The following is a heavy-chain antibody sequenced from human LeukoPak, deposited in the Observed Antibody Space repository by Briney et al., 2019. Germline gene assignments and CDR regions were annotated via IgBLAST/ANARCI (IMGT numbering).Heavy chain of an antibody. V-gene: IGHV1-2*02. Sequence: ASVKVSCKASGYTFTGYYMHWVRQAPGQGLEWMGWINPNSGGTNYAQKFQGRVTMTRDTSISTAYMELSRLRSDDTAVYYCARDWDTDRSTTRYYYYMDVWGKGTTVTVSS. CDR1: GYTFTGYY. D-gene: IGHD5-18*01. CDR2: INPNSGGT. CDR3: ARDWDTDRSTTRYYYYMDV. J-gene: IGHJ6*03.